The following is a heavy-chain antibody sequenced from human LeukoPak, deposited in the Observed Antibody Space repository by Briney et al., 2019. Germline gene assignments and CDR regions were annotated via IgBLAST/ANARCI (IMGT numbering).Heavy chain of an antibody. CDR1: GYSFTNYA. J-gene: IGHJ4*02. Sequence: ASVKVSCKASGYSFTNYAMNWVRQAPGQGLEWMGWIHPSTGNPTCAQGFTGRFVFSLDTSVSTTYLQISSLKAEDTAVYFCARAFQSLGGLSLPDYWGQGTLVTVSS. CDR2: IHPSTGNP. CDR3: ARAFQSLGGLSLPDY. D-gene: IGHD3-16*02. V-gene: IGHV7-4-1*02.